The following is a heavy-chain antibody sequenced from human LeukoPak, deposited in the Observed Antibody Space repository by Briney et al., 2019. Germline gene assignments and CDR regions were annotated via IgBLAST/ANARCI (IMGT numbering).Heavy chain of an antibody. Sequence: GGSLRLSCAASGFPFSGSAIHWFRQSSGKGLEWVGQIDKKDKGYATATAYAASVKGRFTISRDDSINTAYLQMKSLKTEDTALYYCTRDIGTYNWFDPWGQGTLVTVSS. CDR3: TRDIGTYNWFDP. D-gene: IGHD2-15*01. CDR1: GFPFSGSA. J-gene: IGHJ5*02. CDR2: IDKKDKGYATAT. V-gene: IGHV3-73*01.